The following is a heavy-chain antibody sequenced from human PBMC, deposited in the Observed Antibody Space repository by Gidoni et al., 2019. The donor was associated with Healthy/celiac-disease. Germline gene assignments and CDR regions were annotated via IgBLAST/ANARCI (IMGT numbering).Heavy chain of an antibody. CDR3: AKDPIDGSYTPTYYFDY. V-gene: IGHV3-23*01. CDR1: GFTFSSYA. CDR2: ISGSGGST. Sequence: EVQLLESGGGLVQPGGSLRLSCAASGFTFSSYAMSWVRQAPGKGLEWVSAISGSGGSTYYADSVKGRFTISRDNSKNTLYLQMNSLRAEDTAVYYCAKDPIDGSYTPTYYFDYWGQGTLVTVSS. D-gene: IGHD1-26*01. J-gene: IGHJ4*02.